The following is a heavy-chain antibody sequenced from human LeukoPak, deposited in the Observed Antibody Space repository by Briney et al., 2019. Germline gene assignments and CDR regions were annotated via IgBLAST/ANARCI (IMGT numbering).Heavy chain of an antibody. J-gene: IGHJ3*02. D-gene: IGHD3-10*01. CDR3: ARELTMVRAVDAFDI. Sequence: PGGSLRLSCAASGVTFSNYWMHWVRQAPGKGLVWVSRIISDETSTNYADSVKGRFTISRDNAKNSLYIQMNSLRAEDTAVYYCARELTMVRAVDAFDIWGQGTMVTVSS. CDR1: GVTFSNYW. CDR2: IISDETST. V-gene: IGHV3-74*01.